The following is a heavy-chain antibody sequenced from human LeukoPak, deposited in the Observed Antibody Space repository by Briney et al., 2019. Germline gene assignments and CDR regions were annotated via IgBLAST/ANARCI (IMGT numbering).Heavy chain of an antibody. J-gene: IGHJ4*02. Sequence: ASVKVSCKASGYSFTSYGLSWVRQAPGQGLEWMGWISAYNGNTKYAQRLQGRVTLPTDTSTSTAYMELRSLRSDDTAVYYCARDVTVADTWGQGTLVTVSS. CDR2: ISAYNGNT. V-gene: IGHV1-18*01. CDR1: GYSFTSYG. D-gene: IGHD6-19*01. CDR3: ARDVTVADT.